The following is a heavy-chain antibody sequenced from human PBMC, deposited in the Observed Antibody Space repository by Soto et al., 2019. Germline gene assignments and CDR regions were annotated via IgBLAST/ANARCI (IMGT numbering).Heavy chain of an antibody. V-gene: IGHV5-51*01. CDR1: GYKFATYW. D-gene: IGHD2-8*02. J-gene: IGHJ5*02. CDR3: PRVFTGSAGRFDP. Sequence: WEALKISCEGSGYKFATYWIAWVRQMPGRGLEWMGIIYPGQSKTIYSPSFQGLVTISPDTSLNTAYLQRDSLRASDPPIYYCPRVFTGSAGRFDPWCQGTLVTVSS. CDR2: IYPGQSKT.